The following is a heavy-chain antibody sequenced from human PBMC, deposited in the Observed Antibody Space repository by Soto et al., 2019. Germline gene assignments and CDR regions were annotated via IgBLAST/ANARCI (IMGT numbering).Heavy chain of an antibody. V-gene: IGHV4-34*01. CDR2: INYSGST. CDR1: GGSFSDYY. J-gene: IGHJ6*03. CDR3: ARGGISHWAYFYYMDV. Sequence: SETLSLTCAVYGGSFSDYYWSWIRQPPGKGLEWIGEINYSGSTNYNPSLKSRVAISVDTSKNQFSLTLNSVTAADTATYYCARGGISHWAYFYYMDVWDRGTTVTVSS. D-gene: IGHD2-21*01.